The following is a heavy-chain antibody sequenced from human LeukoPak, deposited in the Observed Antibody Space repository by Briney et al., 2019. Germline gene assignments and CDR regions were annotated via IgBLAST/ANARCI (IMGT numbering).Heavy chain of an antibody. CDR3: TKDAGPTGLGGVSDY. Sequence: QPGGSLRLSCAASKFTFSSYWMHWVRQAPGKGLEWVSLINWNSGTIGYADSVRGRFTISRDNAKNSLYLQMNGLRADDTALYYCTKDAGPTGLGGVSDYWGQGTLVTVSS. D-gene: IGHD3-16*01. CDR2: INWNSGTI. CDR1: KFTFSSYW. V-gene: IGHV3-9*01. J-gene: IGHJ4*02.